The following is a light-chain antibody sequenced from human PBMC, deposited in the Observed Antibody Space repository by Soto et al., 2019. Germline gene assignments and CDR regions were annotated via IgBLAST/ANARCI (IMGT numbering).Light chain of an antibody. CDR1: SSNIGSNY. CDR3: LSYGGSNNYV. V-gene: IGLV1-47*02. CDR2: STN. Sequence: QSVLTQPPSASGTPGQRVTISCSGSSSNIGSNYVYWYQQLPRTAPKLLIYSTNQRPSGVPGRFSGSKSGNTASLTVSGLQADDEADYYCLSYGGSNNYVFGTGTKVTVL. J-gene: IGLJ1*01.